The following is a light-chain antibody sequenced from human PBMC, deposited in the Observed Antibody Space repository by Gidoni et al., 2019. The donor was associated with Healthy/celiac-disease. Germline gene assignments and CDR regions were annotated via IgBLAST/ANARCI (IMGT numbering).Light chain of an antibody. CDR1: QGISSY. Sequence: IQLTQSPSSLSASVGDRVTITCRASQGISSYLAWYQQKPGKAHKLLIYAASTLQSGVPSRFSGSGSGTDFTLTISSLQPEDFATYYCQQLNSYPRTFGQXTKLEIK. CDR2: AAS. CDR3: QQLNSYPRT. J-gene: IGKJ2*01. V-gene: IGKV1-9*01.